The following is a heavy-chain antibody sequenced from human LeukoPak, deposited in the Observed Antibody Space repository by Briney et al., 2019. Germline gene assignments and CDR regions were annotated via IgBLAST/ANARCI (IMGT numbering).Heavy chain of an antibody. D-gene: IGHD6-13*01. CDR3: ARRGSSWYFDY. Sequence: PGRSLRLSCAASGFTFDDYAMHWVRQAPGKGLEWVSGISWNSGSIGYADSVKGRFTISRDNAKNSLYLQMNSLRAEDTALYYCARRGSSWYFDYWGQGTLVAVSS. CDR2: ISWNSGSI. V-gene: IGHV3-9*01. CDR1: GFTFDDYA. J-gene: IGHJ4*02.